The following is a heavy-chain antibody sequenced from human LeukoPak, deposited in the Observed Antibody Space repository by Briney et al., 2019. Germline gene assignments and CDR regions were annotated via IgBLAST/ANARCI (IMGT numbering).Heavy chain of an antibody. J-gene: IGHJ6*03. CDR1: GGTFSSYA. CDR3: ARAGAPIVVVPAANDYYYYYMDV. V-gene: IGHV1-69*05. CDR2: IIPIFGTA. D-gene: IGHD2-2*01. Sequence: ASVKASCKASGGTFSSYAISWVRQAPGQGLEWMGGIIPIFGTANYAQKFQGRVTITTDESTSTAYMELSSLRSEDTAVYYCARAGAPIVVVPAANDYYYYYMDVWGKGTTVTVSS.